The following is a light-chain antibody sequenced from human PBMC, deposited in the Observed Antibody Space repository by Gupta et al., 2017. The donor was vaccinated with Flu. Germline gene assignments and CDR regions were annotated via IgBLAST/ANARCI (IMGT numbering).Light chain of an antibody. CDR3: QQYGSSPT. CDR2: GAS. J-gene: IGKJ2*01. Sequence: EIAFTQSPGTLSLSPGERATLSRRASQSVGSTYLAWYQQKPGQAPRLLIYGASSRATAFPDRFRGSGAGTDFTLTINRLEAEDVAVYYWQQYGSSPTFGQGTKLEIK. V-gene: IGKV3-20*01. CDR1: QSVGSTY.